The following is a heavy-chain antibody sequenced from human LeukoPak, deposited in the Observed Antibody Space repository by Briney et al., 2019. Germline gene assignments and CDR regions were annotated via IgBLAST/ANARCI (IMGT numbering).Heavy chain of an antibody. CDR3: AKSTLVVPAAMDYFDY. J-gene: IGHJ4*02. Sequence: TGRSLRLSCAASGFTFDDYAMHWVRQAPGKGLEWVSGISWNSGSIGYADSVKCRFTISRDNAKNSLYLQMNSLRAEDTALYYCAKSTLVVPAAMDYFDYWGQGTLVTVSS. V-gene: IGHV3-9*01. CDR1: GFTFDDYA. CDR2: ISWNSGSI. D-gene: IGHD2-2*01.